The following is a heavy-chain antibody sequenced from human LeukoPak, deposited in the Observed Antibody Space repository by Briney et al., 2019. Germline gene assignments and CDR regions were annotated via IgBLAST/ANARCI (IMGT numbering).Heavy chain of an antibody. V-gene: IGHV1-2*02. Sequence: ASVKVSCKTSGYTFTGYYMHWVRQAPGQGLEWMGWINPNSGGTNYAQKFQGRVTMTRDTSISTAYMELSRLRSDDTAVYYCARESRDSSGWLNWGQGTLVTVSS. CDR2: INPNSGGT. CDR1: GYTFTGYY. J-gene: IGHJ4*02. D-gene: IGHD6-19*01. CDR3: ARESRDSSGWLN.